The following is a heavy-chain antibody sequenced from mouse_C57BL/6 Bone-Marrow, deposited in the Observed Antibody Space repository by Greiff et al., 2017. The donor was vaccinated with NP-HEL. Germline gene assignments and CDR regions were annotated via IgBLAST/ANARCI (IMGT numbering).Heavy chain of an antibody. D-gene: IGHD1-1*01. CDR2: IYYSGTI. CDR3: ARESPTVVPYFDV. CDR1: GISITTGNYR. Sequence: EVQLQESGPGLVQPSQTVFLTCTVTGISITTGNYRWSWLRQFPGNKLEWIGYIYYSGTITSNPSITSRTTFTSHTPKNQFFLGMKSLTAEDSATYNCARESPTVVPYFDVWGTGTTVTVSS. V-gene: IGHV3-5*01. J-gene: IGHJ1*03.